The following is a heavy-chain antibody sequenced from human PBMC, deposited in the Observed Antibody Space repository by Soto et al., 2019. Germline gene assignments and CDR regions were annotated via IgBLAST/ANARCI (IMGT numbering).Heavy chain of an antibody. CDR1: GYSISSGYY. CDR2: IYHSGST. D-gene: IGHD5-18*01. J-gene: IGHJ4*02. V-gene: IGHV4-38-2*01. Sequence: SETLSLTCAVSGYSISSGYYWGWFRQPPGKGLEWIGSIYHSGSTYYNPSLKSRVTISVDTSKNQFSLKLSSVTAADTAVYYCARRYVDTAMDTFDYWGQGTLVT. CDR3: ARRYVDTAMDTFDY.